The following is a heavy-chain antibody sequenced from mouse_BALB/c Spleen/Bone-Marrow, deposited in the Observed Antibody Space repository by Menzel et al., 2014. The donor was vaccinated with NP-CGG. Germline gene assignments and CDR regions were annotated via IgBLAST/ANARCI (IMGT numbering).Heavy chain of an antibody. Sequence: QVQLQQSGAELMKPGASVKISCKATGYTFSRYWIEWVKQRPGHGLEWIGEILPGSGSTNYNEKFKGKAAFTADTSSNTAYMQLSSLTSEDSAVYYCARNYGNYVWFANWGQGTLVAVSA. J-gene: IGHJ3*01. D-gene: IGHD2-1*01. CDR2: ILPGSGST. CDR3: ARNYGNYVWFAN. V-gene: IGHV1-9*01. CDR1: GYTFSRYW.